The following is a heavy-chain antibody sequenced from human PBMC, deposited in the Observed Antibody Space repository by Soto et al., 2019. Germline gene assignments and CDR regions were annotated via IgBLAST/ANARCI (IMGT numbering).Heavy chain of an antibody. CDR3: ATYYDAVYYYGMDV. D-gene: IGHD3-3*01. CDR1: GFTFSSYS. Sequence: EVLLVESGGGLVQPGGSLRLSCTASGFTFSSYSMNWVRQAPGKGLEWVSYISSLSRNTHYADSVKGRFTISRDNARNSLYLPMNSLRHDDTALYFCATYYDAVYYYGMDVWCQATTASVSS. V-gene: IGHV3-48*02. CDR2: ISSLSRNT. J-gene: IGHJ6*02.